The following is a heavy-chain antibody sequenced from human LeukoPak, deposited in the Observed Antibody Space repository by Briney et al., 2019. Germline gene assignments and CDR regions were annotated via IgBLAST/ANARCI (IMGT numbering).Heavy chain of an antibody. D-gene: IGHD3-10*02. J-gene: IGHJ6*04. CDR3: AELGITMIGGV. Sequence: GGSLRLSCAASGFTFDDYTMHWVRQAPGKGLEWVSVISWDGGSTYYADSVKGRFTISRDNSKNTLYLQMNSLRAEDTAVYYCAELGITMIGGVWGKGTTVTISS. CDR1: GFTFDDYT. CDR2: ISWDGGST. V-gene: IGHV3-43*01.